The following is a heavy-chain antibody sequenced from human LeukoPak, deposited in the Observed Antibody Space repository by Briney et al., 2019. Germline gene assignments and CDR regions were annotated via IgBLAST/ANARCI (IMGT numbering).Heavy chain of an antibody. J-gene: IGHJ4*02. V-gene: IGHV4-34*01. CDR2: INHSGST. D-gene: IGHD2-2*01. CDR3: ARGLQSRAVPGGDY. Sequence: SETLSLTCAVYGGSFSGYYWSWIRQPPGKGLEWIGEINHSGSTNYNPALKSRVTISIDTSKNQFSLKLSSVPAADTAVYYCARGLQSRAVPGGDYWGQGTLVTVSS. CDR1: GGSFSGYY.